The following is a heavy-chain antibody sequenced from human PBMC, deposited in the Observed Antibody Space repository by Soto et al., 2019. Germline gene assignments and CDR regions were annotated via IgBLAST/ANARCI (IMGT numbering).Heavy chain of an antibody. V-gene: IGHV3-23*01. CDR2: TSDGST. D-gene: IGHD6-19*01. CDR3: ARLVPGTWFVDY. Sequence: EVQLLGSGGGSVQPGGSLRLSCAASGFTFSNYGMTWIRQAPGQGLEWLSATSDGSTFYRESVTGRFTMSRDDSINMLFLHMSSLRAEHTATYYCARLVPGTWFVDYWGQGILVSVSS. J-gene: IGHJ4*02. CDR1: GFTFSNYG.